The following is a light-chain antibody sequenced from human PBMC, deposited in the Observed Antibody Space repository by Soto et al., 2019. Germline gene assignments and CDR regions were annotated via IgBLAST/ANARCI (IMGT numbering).Light chain of an antibody. J-gene: IGLJ2*01. V-gene: IGLV2-14*03. Sequence: QSALTQPASVSGSPGQSISISCTGTSGDIGGYDYVSWYQQHPGKAPKLMIYDVTIRPSGISDRFSGSKSGNTASLTISGLQAEDEADYYCSSFTVSGPIFGGGTEVTVL. CDR1: SGDIGGYDY. CDR3: SSFTVSGPI. CDR2: DVT.